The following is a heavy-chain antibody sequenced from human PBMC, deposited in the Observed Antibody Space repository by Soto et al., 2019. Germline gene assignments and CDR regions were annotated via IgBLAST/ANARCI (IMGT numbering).Heavy chain of an antibody. D-gene: IGHD3-10*02. CDR1: GVSIDSLF. CDR3: ARDRGGITMSSKPLGEWFDP. CDR2: VSAGGAA. J-gene: IGHJ5*02. V-gene: IGHV4-59*03. Sequence: QVQLQESGPGLLGPSETLFLTCTISGVSIDSLFWSWIRQTPGKVLEWIGYVSAGGAAAYMAEGATTGNNPTLSSRATLSLTLPKNQFALKLSYVTAADPAVYYCARDRGGITMSSKPLGEWFDPWGQGPLVNDSS.